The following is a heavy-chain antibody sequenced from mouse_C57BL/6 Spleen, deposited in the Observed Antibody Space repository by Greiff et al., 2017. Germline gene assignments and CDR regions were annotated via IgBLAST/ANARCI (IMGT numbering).Heavy chain of an antibody. V-gene: IGHV5-9-1*02. CDR2: ISSGGDYI. Sequence: EVQGVESGEGLVKPGGSLKLSCAASGFTFSSYAMSWVRQTPEKRLEWVAYISSGGDYIYYADTVKGRFTISRDNARNTLYLQMSSLKSEETAMDDCTRDGYYGGGDYAMDYWGQGTSVTVSS. CDR3: TRDGYYGGGDYAMDY. CDR1: GFTFSSYA. D-gene: IGHD2-3*01. J-gene: IGHJ4*01.